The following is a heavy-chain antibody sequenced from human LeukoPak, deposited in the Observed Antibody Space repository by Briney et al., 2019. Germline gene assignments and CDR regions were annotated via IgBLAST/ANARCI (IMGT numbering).Heavy chain of an antibody. CDR3: ARCLGGYYYYYFDY. V-gene: IGHV4-59*06. CDR2: IYYSGST. Sequence: SETLSLTCTVSGGSISSYYWSWIRQPPGKGLEWIGYIYYSGSTYYNPSLKSRVTISVDTSKNQFSLKLSSVTAADTAVYYCARCLGGYYYYYFDYWGQGTLVTVSS. CDR1: GGSISSYY. J-gene: IGHJ4*02. D-gene: IGHD3-10*01.